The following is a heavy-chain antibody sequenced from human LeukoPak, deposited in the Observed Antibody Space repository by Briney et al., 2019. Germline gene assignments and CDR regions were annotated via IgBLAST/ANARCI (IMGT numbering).Heavy chain of an antibody. D-gene: IGHD3-10*01. V-gene: IGHV3-23*01. CDR3: AKGRTPFYGSGSRTADY. CDR2: ISGSGGST. Sequence: GGSLRLSCAASGFTFSSYAMSWVRQAPGKGLEWVSAISGSGGSTYYADSVKGRFTISRDNSKNTLYLQMNSLRAEDTAVYYCAKGRTPFYGSGSRTADYWGQGTLVTVSS. CDR1: GFTFSSYA. J-gene: IGHJ4*02.